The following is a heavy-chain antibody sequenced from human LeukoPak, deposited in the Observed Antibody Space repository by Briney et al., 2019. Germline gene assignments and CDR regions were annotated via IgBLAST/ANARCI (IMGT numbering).Heavy chain of an antibody. CDR1: GGSISSHF. Sequence: SETLSLTCTVSGGSISSHFGSWVRQAPGKGLEGVGYISYGGTTNYHPSLKSRVTISVDTSKCQFSLNLPSATAADTAVYYCARDNDYWNYFYIDVWGKGTAVSVS. CDR3: ARDNDYWNYFYIDV. J-gene: IGHJ6*03. V-gene: IGHV4-59*11. D-gene: IGHD4-11*01. CDR2: ISYGGTT.